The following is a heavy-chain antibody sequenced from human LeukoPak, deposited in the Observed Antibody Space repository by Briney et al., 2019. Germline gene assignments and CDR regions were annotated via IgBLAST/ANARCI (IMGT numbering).Heavy chain of an antibody. CDR3: ARRGRGDWFDP. J-gene: IGHJ5*02. CDR1: GYDFATYW. D-gene: IGHD1-26*01. V-gene: IGHV5-51*01. CDR2: IWPGDSDT. Sequence: GESLKISCKISGYDFATYWIGWVRQMPGKGLECMGIIWPGDSDTRYSPSFQGQVTISADKTISTVYLQWSSLKVSDTAIYYCARRGRGDWFDPWGQGTLVTVSS.